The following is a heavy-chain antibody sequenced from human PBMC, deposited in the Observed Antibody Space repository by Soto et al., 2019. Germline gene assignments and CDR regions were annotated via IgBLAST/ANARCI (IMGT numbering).Heavy chain of an antibody. D-gene: IGHD6-19*01. V-gene: IGHV4-59*12. J-gene: IGHJ4*02. CDR3: ARGLITGSHYSGGWYYFDS. CDR2: MYHSGSA. Sequence: SETLSLTCPVSGGSISSYYWSWIRQPPGKGLEWIGYMYHSGSASYNPSLKSRVTISVHTSNSQFSLELSSVTAADTAVYYCARGLITGSHYSGGWYYFDSWGQGTQVTVSS. CDR1: GGSISSYY.